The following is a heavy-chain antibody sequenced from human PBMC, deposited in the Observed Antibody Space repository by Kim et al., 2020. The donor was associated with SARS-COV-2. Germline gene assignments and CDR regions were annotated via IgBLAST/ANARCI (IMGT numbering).Heavy chain of an antibody. CDR1: GFTFSSYW. J-gene: IGHJ1*01. CDR2: ISNDGYTS. D-gene: IGHD2-2*01. V-gene: IGHV3-74*01. CDR3: ARRSSSSSGY. Sequence: GGSLRLSCAASGFTFSSYWMHWVRQAPGKGLVWLSPISNDGYTSAPADSVKGRSTASRDNEKTSFHLKMNSMTAEDTVVYFCARRSSSSSGYWDQGTLVT.